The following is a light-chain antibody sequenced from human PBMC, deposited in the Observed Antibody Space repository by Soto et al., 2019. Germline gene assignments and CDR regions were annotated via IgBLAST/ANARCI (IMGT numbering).Light chain of an antibody. J-gene: IGKJ2*01. CDR1: QGISSY. CDR2: GAS. Sequence: DIQLTQSPSFLSASVGDRVTITCRASQGISSYLAWYQQKPGKAPKLLINGASTLQSGVPSRFSGSGSGTEFTLTINSPQPEDIGTYYCQQLNSYWYTFGQGTKLEI. V-gene: IGKV1-9*01. CDR3: QQLNSYWYT.